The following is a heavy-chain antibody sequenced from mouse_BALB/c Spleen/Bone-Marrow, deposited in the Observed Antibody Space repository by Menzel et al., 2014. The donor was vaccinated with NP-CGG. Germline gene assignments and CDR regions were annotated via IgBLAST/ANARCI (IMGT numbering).Heavy chain of an antibody. Sequence: LQQSGSELVRPGASVKLSCKASGYTFTSYWMHWVKQRPGQGLERIGNIYPGSSSTNYDEKFKSKATLTVDTSSSTAYMQLSSLTSEDSAVYYCTPRLRYWGQGTTLTVSS. CDR2: IYPGSSST. CDR1: GYTFTSYW. V-gene: IGHV1S22*01. CDR3: TPRLRY. J-gene: IGHJ2*01. D-gene: IGHD1-2*01.